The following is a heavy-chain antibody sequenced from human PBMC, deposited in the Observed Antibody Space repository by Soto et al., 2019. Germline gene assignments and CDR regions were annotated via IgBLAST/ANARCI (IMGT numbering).Heavy chain of an antibody. D-gene: IGHD6-19*01. CDR1: GGSTSSDNY. V-gene: IGHV4-30-4*01. J-gene: IGHJ4*02. Sequence: SETLSLTCTVSGGSTSSDNYWSWIRQPPGKGLEWIGHIYYSGNTDYNPSLKSRITVNPDTSKNHFSLQLNSVTPDDTAVYYCARGVAGSGFDLWGQGTLVTVSS. CDR2: IYYSGNT. CDR3: ARGVAGSGFDL.